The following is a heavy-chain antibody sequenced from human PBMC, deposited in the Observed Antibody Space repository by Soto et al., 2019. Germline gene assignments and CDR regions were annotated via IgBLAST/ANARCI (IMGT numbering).Heavy chain of an antibody. CDR1: GFTFSSYG. CDR3: AKDLSRALDY. V-gene: IGHV3-30*18. D-gene: IGHD6-13*01. J-gene: IGHJ4*02. CDR2: ISYDGSNK. Sequence: GGSLRLSCAASGFTFSSYGMHWVRQAPGKGLEWVAVISYDGSNKYCADSVKGRFTISRDNSKNTLYLQMNSLRAEDTAVYYCAKDLSRALDYWGQGTLVTVSS.